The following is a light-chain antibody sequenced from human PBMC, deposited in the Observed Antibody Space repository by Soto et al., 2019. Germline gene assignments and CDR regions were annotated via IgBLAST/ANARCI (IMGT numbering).Light chain of an antibody. CDR2: RDN. J-gene: IGLJ2*01. CDR1: NIGSKN. CDR3: QVWDSSLVV. Sequence: SYELTQPLSVSVALGQTAKITCGGNNIGSKNVHWYQQKPGQAPVLVIYRDNNRPSGIPERFSGSNSGNTATLTISRAQAGDETGYYCQVWDSSLVVFGGGTKLTVL. V-gene: IGLV3-9*01.